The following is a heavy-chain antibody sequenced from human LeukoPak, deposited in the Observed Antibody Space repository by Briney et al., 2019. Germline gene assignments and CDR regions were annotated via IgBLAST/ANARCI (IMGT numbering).Heavy chain of an antibody. Sequence: GVSLRLSCAASGFTFSSYAMSWVRQAPGKGLEWVSAISGSGGSTYCADSVKGRFTISRDNSKNTLYLQMSSLRAEDTAVYYCAGDQWLALQHWGQGTLVTVSS. D-gene: IGHD6-19*01. CDR1: GFTFSSYA. CDR3: AGDQWLALQH. J-gene: IGHJ1*01. V-gene: IGHV3-23*01. CDR2: ISGSGGST.